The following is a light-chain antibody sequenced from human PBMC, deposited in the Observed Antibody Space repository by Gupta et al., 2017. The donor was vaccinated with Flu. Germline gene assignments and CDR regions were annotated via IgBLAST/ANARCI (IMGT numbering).Light chain of an antibody. CDR3: VLSVGGGIWM. CDR2: VEN. V-gene: IGLV8-61*01. Sequence: QTVVTQAPSFSGSPGGTVTLTCGLSSGSAATSNQPRWYRQTPGQASGQLISVENMRSSGVPDRFSGSIRGNKAALTITVAQADDDSDYYCVLSVGGGIWMFGGGTKLTVL. CDR1: SGSAATSNQ. J-gene: IGLJ3*02.